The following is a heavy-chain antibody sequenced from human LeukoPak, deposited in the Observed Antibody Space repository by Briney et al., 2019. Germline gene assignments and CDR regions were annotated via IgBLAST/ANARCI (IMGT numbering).Heavy chain of an antibody. J-gene: IGHJ4*02. CDR3: AREHTYYDILTGYSPPYYFDY. CDR2: IYYSGST. CDR1: GGSISSSSYY. D-gene: IGHD3-9*01. V-gene: IGHV4-39*07. Sequence: SETLSLTCTVSGGSISSSSYYWGWIRQPPGKGLEWIGSIYYSGSTYYNPSLKSRVTISVDTSKNQFSLKLSSVTAADTAVYYCAREHTYYDILTGYSPPYYFDYWGQGTLVTVSS.